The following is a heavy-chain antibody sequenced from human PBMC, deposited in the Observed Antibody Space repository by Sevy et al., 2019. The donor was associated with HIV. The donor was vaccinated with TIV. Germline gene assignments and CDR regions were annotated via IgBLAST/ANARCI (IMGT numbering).Heavy chain of an antibody. J-gene: IGHJ6*02. Sequence: GGSLRLSCAASGFTFSIYAMSWVRQAPGKGLECVSSISRSGGSTHYADSVKGRLTISRDNSKSTLFLQMNSLRAEDTAVYYCAKVDVVVPVADYGLDVWGQGTTVTVSS. CDR3: AKVDVVVPVADYGLDV. CDR1: GFTFSIYA. D-gene: IGHD2-2*01. CDR2: ISRSGGST. V-gene: IGHV3-23*01.